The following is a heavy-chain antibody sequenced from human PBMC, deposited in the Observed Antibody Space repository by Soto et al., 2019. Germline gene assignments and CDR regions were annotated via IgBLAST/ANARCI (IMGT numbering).Heavy chain of an antibody. CDR3: ARGPLSGSYSVWFDP. V-gene: IGHV1-8*01. CDR2: MNPNSGNT. CDR1: GYTFTSYY. Sequence: ASVKVSCKASGYTFTSYYINWVRQSTVQGLEWMGWMNPNSGNTGYAQKFQGRVTMTRNTSISTAYMELSSLRSEDTAVYYCARGPLSGSYSVWFDPWGQGTLVTVSS. D-gene: IGHD1-26*01. J-gene: IGHJ5*02.